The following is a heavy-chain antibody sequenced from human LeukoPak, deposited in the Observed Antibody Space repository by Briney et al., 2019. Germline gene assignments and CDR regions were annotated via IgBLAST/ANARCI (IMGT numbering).Heavy chain of an antibody. D-gene: IGHD6-19*01. CDR2: IYYSGRT. J-gene: IGHJ3*02. V-gene: IGHV4-59*01. CDR1: GGSISSYY. Sequence: PSETLSLTCTVSGGSISSYYWSWIRQPPGKGLEWIGYIYYSGRTNYNPSLKRRVTISVDTSKNQSSLKLSSVTAADTAVYYCAREADSSGWYGDAFDIWGQGTMVTVSS. CDR3: AREADSSGWYGDAFDI.